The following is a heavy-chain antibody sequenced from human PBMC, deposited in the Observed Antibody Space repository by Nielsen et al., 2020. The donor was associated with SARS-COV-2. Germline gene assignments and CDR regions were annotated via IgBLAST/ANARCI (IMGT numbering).Heavy chain of an antibody. V-gene: IGHV3-13*04. CDR1: GFTLNSYD. CDR2: IRVTGDT. CDR3: ARGAYYDFWSGYYRDSDYYGMDV. D-gene: IGHD3-3*01. Sequence: GESLKISCAASGFTLNSYDMHWVRQATGKGLEWVSTIRVTGDTNYSGSVRGRFTISRESAKNSLYLQMNSLRAGDTAVYYCARGAYYDFWSGYYRDSDYYGMDVWGQGTTVTVFS. J-gene: IGHJ6*02.